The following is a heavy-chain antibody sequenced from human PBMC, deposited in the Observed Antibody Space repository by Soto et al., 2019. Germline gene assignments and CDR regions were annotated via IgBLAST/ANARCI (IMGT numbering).Heavy chain of an antibody. J-gene: IGHJ6*03. CDR1: GFTFGDYA. V-gene: IGHV3-49*03. CDR2: IRSKAYGGTT. CDR3: TRCARVGYSSGYYYYYYYMDV. Sequence: GGSLRLSCTASGFTFGDYAMSWFRQAPGKGLEWVGFIRSKAYGGTTEYAASVKGRFTISRDDSKSIAYLQMNSLKTEDTAVYYCTRCARVGYSSGYYYYYYYMDVWGKGTTVTVSS. D-gene: IGHD6-19*01.